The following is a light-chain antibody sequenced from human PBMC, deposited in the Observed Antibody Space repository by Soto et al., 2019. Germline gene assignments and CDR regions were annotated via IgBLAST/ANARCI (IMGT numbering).Light chain of an antibody. CDR1: QSVSSC. CDR2: TTS. J-gene: IGKJ2*01. CDR3: QQCYSWPFT. Sequence: EIVMTQSPATLSVSPGERVTLSCRASQSVSSCLGWYQQKPGQAPRLVIYTTSSRATGIPSRFSGSGSGTEFSLTISSLQSEDSAVYYCQQCYSWPFTFGQGTKVDIK. V-gene: IGKV3-15*01.